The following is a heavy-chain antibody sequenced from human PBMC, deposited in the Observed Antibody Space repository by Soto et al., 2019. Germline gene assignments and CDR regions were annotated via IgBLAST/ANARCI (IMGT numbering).Heavy chain of an antibody. J-gene: IGHJ6*03. CDR2: INPNSGGT. V-gene: IGHV1-2*04. CDR3: ARGPLGFGELSHYYYYMDV. Sequence: QVQLVQSGAEVKKPGASVKVSCKASGYTFTGYYMHWVRQAPGQGLEWMGWINPNSGGTNYAQKFQGWVIMTRHTSIRASYMELSRLRSDDTAVYYCARGPLGFGELSHYYYYMDVWGKGTTVTVSS. D-gene: IGHD3-10*01. CDR1: GYTFTGYY.